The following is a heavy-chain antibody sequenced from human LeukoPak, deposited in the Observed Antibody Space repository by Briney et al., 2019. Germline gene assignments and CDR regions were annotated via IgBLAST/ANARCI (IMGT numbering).Heavy chain of an antibody. CDR1: GFTFKIYA. D-gene: IGHD6-13*01. Sequence: GGSLRLSCEASGFTFKIYAIHWVRQAPGQGLEWVAMISHDGGLRYYADSVRDRFTISRDNSKNTLYLQMNSLRAEDTAVCYCAREGVAAAGTGVRAFDIWGQGTMVTVSS. V-gene: IGHV3-30*07. CDR2: ISHDGGLR. CDR3: AREGVAAAGTGVRAFDI. J-gene: IGHJ3*02.